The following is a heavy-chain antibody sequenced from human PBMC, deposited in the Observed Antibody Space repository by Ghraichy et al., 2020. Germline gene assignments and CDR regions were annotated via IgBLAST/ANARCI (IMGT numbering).Heavy chain of an antibody. V-gene: IGHV7-4-1*02. CDR1: GYLFNTYA. CDR3: VRDGSRDYGDYSLGH. J-gene: IGHJ4*02. D-gene: IGHD4-17*01. Sequence: ASVKFSCKASGYLFNTYAMNWVRQAPGQGLEWMGWINTNTGKPTYVQGFTGRFVFSVDTSVSTAYLQISNLKAEDTAFYYCVRDGSRDYGDYSLGHWGQGTLVTVSS. CDR2: INTNTGKP.